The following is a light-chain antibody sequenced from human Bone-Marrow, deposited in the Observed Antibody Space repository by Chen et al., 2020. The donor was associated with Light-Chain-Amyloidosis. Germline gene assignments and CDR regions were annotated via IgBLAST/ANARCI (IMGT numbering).Light chain of an antibody. J-gene: IGKJ5*01. Sequence: EIVMTQSPDSLAVSLGARATIICKSSRRVTSSTANNNYLAWYQQKPGQPPRLRFSWESTRESGVPDRVSASGSRTEFTLTISSLQAEDVALYVCQQYHGAPFTFGQGTLLETK. CDR2: WES. V-gene: IGKV4-1*01. CDR1: RRVTSSTANNNY. CDR3: QQYHGAPFT.